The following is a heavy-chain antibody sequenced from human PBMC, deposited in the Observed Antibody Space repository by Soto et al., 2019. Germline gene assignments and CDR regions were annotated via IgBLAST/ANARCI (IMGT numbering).Heavy chain of an antibody. Sequence: AETLSVTCSVSGASISIFNWTWVRQPAGKGPEWVGRLNIAGTINYNPSLKSRITMSMDTSKNQISLHLRSVTAADTAIYYCARDRGEYTSSWFWYFSHWGHGTMVTVSS. CDR3: ARDRGEYTSSWFWYFSH. CDR2: LNIAGTI. V-gene: IGHV4-4*07. CDR1: GASISIFN. J-gene: IGHJ2*01. D-gene: IGHD6-13*01.